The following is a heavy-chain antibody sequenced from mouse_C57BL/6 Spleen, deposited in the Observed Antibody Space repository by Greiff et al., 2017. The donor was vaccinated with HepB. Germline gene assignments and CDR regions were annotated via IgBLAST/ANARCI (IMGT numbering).Heavy chain of an antibody. Sequence: EVQLVESEGGLVQPGSSMKLSCTASGFTFSDYYMAWVRQVPEKGLEWVANINYDGSSTYYLDSLKSRFIISGDNAKNILYLQMSSLKSEDTATYYCARVGITRIFDYWGQGTTLTVSS. CDR3: ARVGITRIFDY. D-gene: IGHD2-4*01. J-gene: IGHJ2*01. CDR1: GFTFSDYY. V-gene: IGHV5-16*01. CDR2: INYDGSST.